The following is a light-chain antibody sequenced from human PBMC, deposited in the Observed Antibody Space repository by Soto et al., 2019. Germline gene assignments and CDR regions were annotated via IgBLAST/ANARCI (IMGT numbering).Light chain of an antibody. CDR3: QQYGSSPRVT. CDR1: ESVSGRH. CDR2: VAS. V-gene: IGKV3-20*01. Sequence: EIVLTHSPGTLSLSPGERATLSCRASESVSGRHLAWYQQKPGQAPRLLISVASSRATGIADRFSGSGSGTDFTLTISRLEPEDFAVYYCQQYGSSPRVTFGQGTRLEI. J-gene: IGKJ5*01.